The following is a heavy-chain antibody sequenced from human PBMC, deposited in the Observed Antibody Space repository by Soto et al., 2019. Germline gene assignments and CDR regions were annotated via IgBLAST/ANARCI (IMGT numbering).Heavy chain of an antibody. D-gene: IGHD1-26*01. CDR2: IKYSGTT. CDR3: ARHGITGSYYDAFDI. CDR1: AGSTSSSRCH. Sequence: SEELRHRRSVSAGSTSSSRCHVGWVRQPPGKGLEWIASIKYSGTTFYNPSLKSRVTLSVDTSKNQFALKLSSVTAAETAVYYCARHGITGSYYDAFDIWGQGTMVT. V-gene: IGHV4-39*01. J-gene: IGHJ3*02.